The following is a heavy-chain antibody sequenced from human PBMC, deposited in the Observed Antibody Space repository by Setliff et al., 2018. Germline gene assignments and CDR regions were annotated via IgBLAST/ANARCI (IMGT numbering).Heavy chain of an antibody. CDR1: GGTFSNYA. CDR2: ISPYSGNV. D-gene: IGHD2-2*01. CDR3: ARLVRYCTRTSCQRTSGAEL. V-gene: IGHV1-18*01. J-gene: IGHJ4*02. Sequence: GASVKVSCKASGGTFSNYAISWVRQAPRQGLEWMGWISPYSGNVYSAQKFQDRVTLTTDTSTSTGYMEVRSLTSDDTAIYYCARLVRYCTRTSCQRTSGAELWGQGTLVTVSS.